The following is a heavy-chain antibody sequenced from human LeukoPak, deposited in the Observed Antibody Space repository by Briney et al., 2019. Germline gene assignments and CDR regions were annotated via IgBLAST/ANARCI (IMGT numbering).Heavy chain of an antibody. CDR1: GGSISSYY. CDR3: ARGFGVFIIRNTFDV. CDR2: IYTSGST. D-gene: IGHD3-16*02. V-gene: IGHV4-4*07. Sequence: PSETLSLTCTVSGGSISSYYWSWIRQPAGKGLEWIGRIYTSGSTNYNPSLKSRVTMSVDTSKNQFSLKLSSVTAADTAIYYCARGFGVFIIRNTFDVWGQGTMVTVSS. J-gene: IGHJ3*01.